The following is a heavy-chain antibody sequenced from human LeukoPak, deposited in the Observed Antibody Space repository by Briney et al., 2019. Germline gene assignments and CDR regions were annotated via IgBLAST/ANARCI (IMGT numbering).Heavy chain of an antibody. CDR1: RITFSSYA. D-gene: IGHD3-10*01. CDR3: ARDSISGSGSYPPWGY. V-gene: IGHV3-23*01. J-gene: IGHJ4*02. CDR2: ISGSGGNT. Sequence: GGSLRLSCAASRITFSSYAMNWVRQAPGKGLEWVSAISGSGGNTYYADSVKGRFTISRDNSKNTLYLQMNNLRVDDTAIYYCARDSISGSGSYPPWGYWGQGTLVTVSS.